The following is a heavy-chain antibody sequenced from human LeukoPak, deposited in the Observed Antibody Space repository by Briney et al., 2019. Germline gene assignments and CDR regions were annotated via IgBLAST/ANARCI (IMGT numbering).Heavy chain of an antibody. V-gene: IGHV1-18*01. CDR3: ARDPWGGDIVVVPAAIHDP. J-gene: IGHJ5*02. D-gene: IGHD2-2*01. Sequence: ASVKVSCKASGYTFTSYGISWVRQAPGQGLEWMGWISAYNGNTNYAQKLQGRVTMTTDTSISTAYMELSRLTSDDTAVYYCARDPWGGDIVVVPAAIHDPWGQGTLVTVSS. CDR1: GYTFTSYG. CDR2: ISAYNGNT.